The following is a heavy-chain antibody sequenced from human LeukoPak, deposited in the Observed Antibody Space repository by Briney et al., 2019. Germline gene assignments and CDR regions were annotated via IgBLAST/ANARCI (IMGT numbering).Heavy chain of an antibody. CDR1: GGSISSSTFY. J-gene: IGHJ4*02. D-gene: IGHD3-10*01. V-gene: IGHV4-39*07. CDR3: ARIRFYYHGGPDLGLYYFDY. CDR2: IYYSGST. Sequence: KSSETLSLTCTVSGGSISSSTFYWGWIRQPPGKGLEWIGTIYYSGSTFYNPSLKSRVTVSVDTSKNQFSLKLSSLTAADTAVYYCARIRFYYHGGPDLGLYYFDYWGQGTLVTVSS.